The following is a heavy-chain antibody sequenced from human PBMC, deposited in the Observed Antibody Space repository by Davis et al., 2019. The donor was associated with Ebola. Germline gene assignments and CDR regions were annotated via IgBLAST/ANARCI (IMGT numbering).Heavy chain of an antibody. Sequence: MPSETLSPTCAVYGGSFSGYYWSWIRQPPGKGLEWIGEINHSGSTNYNPSLKSRVTISVDTSTNQFSLKRSSVTAADTAVYYCARGPGIMGMDVWGQGTTVTVSS. V-gene: IGHV4-34*01. J-gene: IGHJ6*02. CDR1: GGSFSGYY. CDR2: INHSGST. CDR3: ARGPGIMGMDV. D-gene: IGHD1-14*01.